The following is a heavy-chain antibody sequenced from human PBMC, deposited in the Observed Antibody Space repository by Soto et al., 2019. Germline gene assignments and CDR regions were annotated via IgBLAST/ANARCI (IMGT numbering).Heavy chain of an antibody. CDR3: ARPSYYYDSSGYPPGAFDI. CDR2: IYYSGST. D-gene: IGHD3-22*01. J-gene: IGHJ3*02. V-gene: IGHV4-39*01. CDR1: GGSISSSSYY. Sequence: QLQLQESGPGLVKPSETLSLTCTVSGGSISSSSYYWGWIRQPPGKGLEWIGSIYYSGSTYYNPSLKRRVTISVDTSKNQFSLTLSSVTAADTAVYYCARPSYYYDSSGYPPGAFDIWGQGTMVTVSS.